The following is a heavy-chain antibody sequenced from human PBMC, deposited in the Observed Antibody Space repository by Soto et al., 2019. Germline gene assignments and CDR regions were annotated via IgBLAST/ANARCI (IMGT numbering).Heavy chain of an antibody. CDR2: ISSSSSTI. Sequence: GGSLRLSCAASGFTFSSYSMNWVRQAPGKGLEWVSYISSSSSTIYYADSVKGRFTISRDNAKNSLYLQMNSLRAEDTAVYYCAREGCTNGVCYAAFDIWGQGTMVTVSS. D-gene: IGHD2-8*01. J-gene: IGHJ3*02. CDR1: GFTFSSYS. V-gene: IGHV3-48*01. CDR3: AREGCTNGVCYAAFDI.